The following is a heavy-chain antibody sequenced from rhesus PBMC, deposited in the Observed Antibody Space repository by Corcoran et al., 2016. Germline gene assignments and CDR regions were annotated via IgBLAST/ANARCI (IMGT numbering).Heavy chain of an antibody. CDR2: SRNGAKGGTA. Sequence: MQLVESGGVLVSAGRSLSLAGAGSGFSVGDHCRGWCHQARGGGEGWVGCSRNGAKGGTAGYAGSVKCIVTTSREDSKKVTYLHMTSPKVEDRAVDYCAGVAGGLDYWGQGVLVTVSS. J-gene: IGHJ4*01. CDR3: AGVAGGLDY. CDR1: GFSVGDHC. D-gene: IGHD1-1-1*01. V-gene: IGHV3S22*01.